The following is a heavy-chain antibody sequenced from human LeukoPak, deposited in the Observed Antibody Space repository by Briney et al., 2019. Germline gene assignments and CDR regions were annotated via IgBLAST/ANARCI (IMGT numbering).Heavy chain of an antibody. J-gene: IGHJ1*01. CDR3: AKGPYDILTRRAAKYFQH. D-gene: IGHD3-9*01. CDR2: ISGSGDRT. Sequence: GGSLRLSCAASGFTFSSYEMNWVRQAPGKGLEWVSGISGSGDRTYYADSVKGRFTISRDNSKNTWYLQMNSLRAEDTAVYYCAKGPYDILTRRAAKYFQHWGQGTLVTVSS. V-gene: IGHV3-23*01. CDR1: GFTFSSYE.